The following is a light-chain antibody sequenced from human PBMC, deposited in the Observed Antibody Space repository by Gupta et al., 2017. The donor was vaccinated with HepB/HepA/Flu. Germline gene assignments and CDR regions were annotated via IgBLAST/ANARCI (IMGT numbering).Light chain of an antibody. J-gene: IGLJ2*01. CDR1: SSNIGSNY. CDR2: ENN. V-gene: IGLV1-47*01. CDR3: ATWDGSLSGVV. Sequence: SVLTQPPSPSVTPARGVTISCSGSSSNIGSNYVYWYLQLPGTAPKLLIYENNQRPSGVPDRFSGSKSGTSASLAISGLRSEDEADYYCATWDGSLSGVVFGGGTKLTVL.